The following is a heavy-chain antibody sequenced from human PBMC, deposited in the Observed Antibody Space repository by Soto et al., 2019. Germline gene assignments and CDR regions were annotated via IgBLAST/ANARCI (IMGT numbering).Heavy chain of an antibody. Sequence: EVQVVESGGGLVQPGGSLRLSCAASGFTFSSYSMNWVRQAPGKGLEWVSYISSSSSTKFYGASVKGRFTISRDIARNSLYLQMNRLRAEDTAVYYCARDIDGGGQGTLVTVSS. CDR1: GFTFSSYS. J-gene: IGHJ1*01. CDR3: ARDIDG. D-gene: IGHD2-15*01. V-gene: IGHV3-48*01. CDR2: ISSSSSTK.